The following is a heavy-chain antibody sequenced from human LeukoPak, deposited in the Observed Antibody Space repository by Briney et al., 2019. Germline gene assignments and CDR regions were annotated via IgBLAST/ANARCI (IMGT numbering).Heavy chain of an antibody. V-gene: IGHV1-46*01. CDR1: GYTFTRYY. D-gene: IGHD3-16*01. CDR2: INPSGAST. Sequence: GASVKVSCKASGYTFTRYYIHWVRQAPGQGPEWMGMINPSGASTTYAQRFQGRVTMTRDMSTSTVFMELSSLRSEDTAVYYCARGGEGPRLAGSFWGQGTLVTVPS. CDR3: ARGGEGPRLAGSF. J-gene: IGHJ4*02.